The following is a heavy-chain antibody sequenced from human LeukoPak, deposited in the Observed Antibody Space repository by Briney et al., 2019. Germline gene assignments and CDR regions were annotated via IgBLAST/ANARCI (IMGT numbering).Heavy chain of an antibody. CDR3: ARDREVRYSGYDLGYYFDY. D-gene: IGHD5-12*01. J-gene: IGHJ4*02. Sequence: KPSETLSLTCTVSGGSISSYYWSWLRQPAGKGLEWIGRIYTSGSTNYNPSLKSRVTISVDKSKNQFSLKLSSVTAADTAVYYCARDREVRYSGYDLGYYFDYWGQGTLVTVSS. CDR2: IYTSGST. CDR1: GGSISSYY. V-gene: IGHV4-4*07.